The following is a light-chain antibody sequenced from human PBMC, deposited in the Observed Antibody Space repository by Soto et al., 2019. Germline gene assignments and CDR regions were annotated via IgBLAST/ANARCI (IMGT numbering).Light chain of an antibody. CDR1: RNNVGRFNA. CDR3: TSYTTRPVYV. Sequence: QSVLNNPPSGSGSPGPSVTFPCLGTRNNVGRFNAVAWYQQHPGKAPKLMIYEVTKRPSGVPDRFSGSKSGNTASLTVSGLQAEDEADYYCTSYTTRPVYVFGTGTKVTVL. V-gene: IGLV2-8*01. CDR2: EVT. J-gene: IGLJ1*01.